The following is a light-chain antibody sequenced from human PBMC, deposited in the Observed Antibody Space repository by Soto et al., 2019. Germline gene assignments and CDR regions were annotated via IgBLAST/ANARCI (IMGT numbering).Light chain of an antibody. J-gene: IGLJ1*01. Sequence: QFVLTQPASVSGSPGQSITISCTGTSSDVGAYNYVSWYEQHPGKAPKLMIYEVSNRPSGVSNRFSGSKSGNTASLTISGLQAEDEADYYCSSYTSSGTYVFGAGTKVTVL. CDR3: SSYTSSGTYV. CDR1: SSDVGAYNY. CDR2: EVS. V-gene: IGLV2-14*01.